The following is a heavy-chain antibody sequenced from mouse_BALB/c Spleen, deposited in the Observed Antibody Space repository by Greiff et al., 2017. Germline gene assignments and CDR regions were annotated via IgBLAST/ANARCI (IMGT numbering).Heavy chain of an antibody. CDR2: IDPSDSET. V-gene: IGHV1S126*01. CDR3: ARQLGDY. J-gene: IGHJ2*01. CDR1: GYSFTSYW. Sequence: VKLMESGPQLVRPGASVKISCKASGYSFTSYWMHWVKQRPGQGLEWIGMIDPSDSETRLNQKFKDKATLTVDKSSSTAYMQLSSPTSEDSAVYYCARQLGDYWGQGTTLTVSS. D-gene: IGHD3-1*01.